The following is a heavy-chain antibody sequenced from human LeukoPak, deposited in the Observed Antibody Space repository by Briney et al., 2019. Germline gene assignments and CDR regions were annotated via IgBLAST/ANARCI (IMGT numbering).Heavy chain of an antibody. D-gene: IGHD2-2*01. CDR3: AKDLEDIVVVPAASHFDY. CDR2: ISGSGGST. CDR1: GFTFSSYA. V-gene: IGHV3-23*01. Sequence: QTGGSLRLSCAASGFTFSSYAMSWVRQAPGKGLEWVSAISGSGGSTYYADSVKGRFTISRDNSKNTLYLQMNSLRAEDTAVYYCAKDLEDIVVVPAASHFDYWGQGTLVTVSS. J-gene: IGHJ4*02.